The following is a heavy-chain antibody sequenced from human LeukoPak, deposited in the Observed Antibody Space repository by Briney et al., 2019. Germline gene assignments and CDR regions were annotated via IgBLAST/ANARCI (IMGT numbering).Heavy chain of an antibody. D-gene: IGHD6-13*01. J-gene: IGHJ3*02. CDR1: GFTFSSYG. V-gene: IGHV3-30*03. CDR3: ARAVSKYSSSWGYDAFDI. Sequence: GGSLRLSCAASGFTFSSYGMHWVRQAPGKGLEWVAVISYDGSNKYYADSVKGRFTISRDNSKNTLYLQMNSLRAEDTAVYYCARAVSKYSSSWGYDAFDIWGQGTMVTVSS. CDR2: ISYDGSNK.